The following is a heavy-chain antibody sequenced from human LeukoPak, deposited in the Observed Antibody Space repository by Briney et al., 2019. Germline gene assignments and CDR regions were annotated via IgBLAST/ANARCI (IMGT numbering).Heavy chain of an antibody. D-gene: IGHD3-10*01. J-gene: IGHJ4*02. CDR1: GGSISSSNW. V-gene: IGHV4-4*02. CDR3: ARADYGSGSYYTGY. CDR2: IYHSGST. Sequence: PSETLSLTCAVSGGSISSSNWWSWVRQPPGKGLEWIGEIYHSGSTNYNPSLKSRVTISVDKFKNQFSLKLSSVAAADTAVYYCARADYGSGSYYTGYWGQGTLVTVSS.